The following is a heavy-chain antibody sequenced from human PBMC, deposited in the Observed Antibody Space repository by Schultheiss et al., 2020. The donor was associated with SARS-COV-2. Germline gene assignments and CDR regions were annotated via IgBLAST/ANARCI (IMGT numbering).Heavy chain of an antibody. CDR3: TRGSIAVAGDY. V-gene: IGHV4-34*01. CDR2: INHSGST. Sequence: SETLSLTCAVYGGSFSGYYWSWIRQPPGKGLEWIGEINHSGSTNYNPSLKSRVTISLHTSTDQFSLNLTSVTAADTAVYYCTRGSIAVAGDYWGQGTLVTVSS. J-gene: IGHJ4*02. CDR1: GGSFSGYY. D-gene: IGHD6-19*01.